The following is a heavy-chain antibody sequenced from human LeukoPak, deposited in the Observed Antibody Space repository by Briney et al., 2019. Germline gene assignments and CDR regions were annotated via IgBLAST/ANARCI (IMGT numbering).Heavy chain of an antibody. CDR1: GGSISSSSYY. V-gene: IGHV4-39*07. D-gene: IGHD3-10*01. CDR3: AKDAYYYGSGSYYGY. CDR2: IYYSGST. Sequence: SETLSLTCTVSGGSISSSSYYWGWIRQPPGKGLEWIGSIYYSGSTYYNPSLKSRVTISVDTSKNQFSLKLSSVTAADTAVYYCAKDAYYYGSGSYYGYWGQGTLVTVSS. J-gene: IGHJ4*02.